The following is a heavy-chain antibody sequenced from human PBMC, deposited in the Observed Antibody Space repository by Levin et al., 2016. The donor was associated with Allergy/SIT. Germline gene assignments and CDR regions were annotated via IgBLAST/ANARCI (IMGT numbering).Heavy chain of an antibody. Sequence: WVRQAPGQRLEWMGWINTANAFTEYSQKFQGRVSLTRDTSASTVYMELSSLTSNDTAVYYCARVLEYCGEDCYRVPFDNWGQGTLVTVSS. CDR3: ARVLEYCGEDCYRVPFDN. D-gene: IGHD2-21*02. V-gene: IGHV1-3*04. CDR2: INTANAFT. J-gene: IGHJ4*02.